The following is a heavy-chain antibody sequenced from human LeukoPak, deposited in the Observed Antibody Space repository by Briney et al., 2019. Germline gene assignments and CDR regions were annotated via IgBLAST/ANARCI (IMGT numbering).Heavy chain of an antibody. V-gene: IGHV4-61*01. CDR1: GDSLTSGKDF. CDR3: ARDDSSGYYYGVDY. D-gene: IGHD3-22*01. CDR2: ISYSGST. J-gene: IGHJ4*02. Sequence: PSETLSLTCTVSGDSLTSGKDFWTWIRQSPGEGLEWLGYISYSGSTNYNPSLKSRVTISVDTSKEKLSLSLSSVTAADTAVYYCARDDSSGYYYGVDYWGQGTLVTVSS.